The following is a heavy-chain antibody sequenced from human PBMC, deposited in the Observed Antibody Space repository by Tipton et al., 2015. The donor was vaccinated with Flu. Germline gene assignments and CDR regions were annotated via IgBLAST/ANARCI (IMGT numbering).Heavy chain of an antibody. CDR2: IYPGDSDT. J-gene: IGHJ4*02. CDR1: GYSFTSYW. CDR3: ARLISSFIAAASYFDY. V-gene: IGHV5-51*03. D-gene: IGHD6-13*01. Sequence: VQLVQSGAEVKKPGESLKISCKGSGYSFTSYWFGWVCQMPGKGLEWMGIIYPGDSDTRYSPSFQGQVTISADKSISTAYLQWSSLKASDTAMYYCARLISSFIAAASYFDYWGQGTLVTVSS.